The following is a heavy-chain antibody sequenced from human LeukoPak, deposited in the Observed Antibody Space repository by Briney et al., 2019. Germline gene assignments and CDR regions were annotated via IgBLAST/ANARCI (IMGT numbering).Heavy chain of an antibody. Sequence: GDSLKISCKGSGYSFTSYWIGWVRQMPGKGLEWMGIIYPSDSDIRYSPSFQGQVTISADKSISTAYLQWSSLKASDTAMYFCARHVPDTAPYGMDVWGQGTTVTVSS. D-gene: IGHD5-18*01. CDR2: IYPSDSDI. V-gene: IGHV5-51*01. CDR3: ARHVPDTAPYGMDV. J-gene: IGHJ6*02. CDR1: GYSFTSYW.